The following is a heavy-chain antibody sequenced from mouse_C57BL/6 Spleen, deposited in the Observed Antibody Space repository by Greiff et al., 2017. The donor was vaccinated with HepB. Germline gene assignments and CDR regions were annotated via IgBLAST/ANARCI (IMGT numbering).Heavy chain of an antibody. CDR2: IYPGSGNT. V-gene: IGHV1-76*01. CDR3: ARSTTDAMDY. J-gene: IGHJ4*01. Sequence: VKLVESGAELVRPGASVKLSCKASGYTFTDYYINWVKQRPGQGLEWIARIYPGSGNTYYNEKFKGKATLTAEKSSSTAYMQLSSLTSEDSAVYFCARSTTDAMDYWGQGTSVTVSS. D-gene: IGHD1-1*01. CDR1: GYTFTDYY.